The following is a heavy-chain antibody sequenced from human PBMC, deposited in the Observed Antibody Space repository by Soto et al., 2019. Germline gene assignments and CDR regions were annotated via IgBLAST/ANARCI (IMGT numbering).Heavy chain of an antibody. J-gene: IGHJ4*02. V-gene: IGHV4-4*07. D-gene: IGHD3-3*01. CDR3: ARDNNDFWSLYPLAFDY. CDR2: VSTSGNV. Sequence: NPTETLSLTCTVSGGSLTKYYWSWIRQPAGKGLEWIGRVSTSGNVVSKASLRSRLTMSVDTSKNQFSLRLTSVTAADTAVYYCARDNNDFWSLYPLAFDYWGQGALVTDPS. CDR1: GGSLTKYY.